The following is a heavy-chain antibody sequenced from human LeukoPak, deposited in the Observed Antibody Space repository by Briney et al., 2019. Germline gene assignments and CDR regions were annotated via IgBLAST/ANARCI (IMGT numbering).Heavy chain of an antibody. CDR2: IYHSGST. J-gene: IGHJ6*02. D-gene: IGHD3-10*01. Sequence: SETLSLTCAVSGGSISSGGYSWSWIRQPPGKGLEWIGYIYHSGSTYYNPSLKSRVTISVDRSKNQFSLKLSSVTAADTAVYYCARDYYGSGGYGVDVWGQGTTVTVSS. CDR3: ARDYYGSGGYGVDV. CDR1: GGSISSGGYS. V-gene: IGHV4-30-2*01.